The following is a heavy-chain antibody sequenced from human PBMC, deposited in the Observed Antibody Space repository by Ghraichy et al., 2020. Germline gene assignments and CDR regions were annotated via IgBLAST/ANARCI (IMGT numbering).Heavy chain of an antibody. CDR1: GFTVSSNY. CDR2: IYSGGST. Sequence: GGSLRLSCAASGFTVSSNYMSWVRQAPGKGLEWVSVIYSGGSTYYADSVKGRFTISRDNSKNTLYLQMNSLRAEDTAVYYCATRGGGTTPNFDYWGQGTLVTVSS. D-gene: IGHD4-17*01. V-gene: IGHV3-66*01. J-gene: IGHJ4*02. CDR3: ATRGGGTTPNFDY.